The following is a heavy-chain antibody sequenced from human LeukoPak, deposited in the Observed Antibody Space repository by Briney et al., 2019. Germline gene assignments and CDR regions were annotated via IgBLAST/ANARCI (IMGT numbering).Heavy chain of an antibody. D-gene: IGHD6-13*01. CDR3: AKDKTNSIWRFFDY. V-gene: IGHV3-23*01. CDR2: ISSSGENT. CDR1: GFTFRGYA. Sequence: GGSLRLSCGASGFTFRGYAMAWVRQAPGKGLEWVSTISSSGENTYYTDSVKGRFTVSRDNSKNTLYLQMNSLRAEDTAVYFCAKDKTNSIWRFFDYWGQGTQVTVSS. J-gene: IGHJ4*02.